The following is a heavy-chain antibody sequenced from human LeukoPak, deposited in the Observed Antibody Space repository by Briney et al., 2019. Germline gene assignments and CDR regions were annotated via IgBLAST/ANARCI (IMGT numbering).Heavy chain of an antibody. Sequence: GASVKVSCKASGYTFTSYYMHWVRQAPGQGLEWMGIINPSGGSTSYAQKFQGRATMTRDTSTSTVYMELSSLRSEDTAVYYCARDRAAAAFLDYWGQGTLVTVSS. CDR1: GYTFTSYY. CDR3: ARDRAAAAFLDY. CDR2: INPSGGST. V-gene: IGHV1-46*01. J-gene: IGHJ4*02. D-gene: IGHD6-13*01.